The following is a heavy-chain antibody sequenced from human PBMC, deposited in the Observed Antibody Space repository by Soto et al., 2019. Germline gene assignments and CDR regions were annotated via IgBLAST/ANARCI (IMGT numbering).Heavy chain of an antibody. J-gene: IGHJ4*02. CDR1: GFTFSSYS. CDR2: ISSSSSYI. Sequence: GGSLRLSCAASGFTFSSYSMNWVRQAPGKGLEWVSSISSSSSYIYYADSVKGRFTISRDNAKNSLYLQMNSLRAEDTAVYYCASNYYDSSGYQPLWGQGTLVTVSS. D-gene: IGHD3-22*01. V-gene: IGHV3-21*01. CDR3: ASNYYDSSGYQPL.